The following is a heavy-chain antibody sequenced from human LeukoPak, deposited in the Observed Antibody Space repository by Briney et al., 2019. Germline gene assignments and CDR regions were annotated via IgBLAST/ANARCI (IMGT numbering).Heavy chain of an antibody. CDR3: TTDGSSFGLYYYDSSGPDDAFDI. D-gene: IGHD3-22*01. V-gene: IGHV3-15*01. J-gene: IGHJ3*02. Sequence: GGSLRLSCAASGFTFSNAWMSWVRQAPGKGLEWVGRIKSKTDGGTTDYAAPVKGKFTISRDDSKNTLYLQMNSLKIEDTAVYYCTTDGSSFGLYYYDSSGPDDAFDIWGQGTMVTVSS. CDR2: IKSKTDGGTT. CDR1: GFTFSNAW.